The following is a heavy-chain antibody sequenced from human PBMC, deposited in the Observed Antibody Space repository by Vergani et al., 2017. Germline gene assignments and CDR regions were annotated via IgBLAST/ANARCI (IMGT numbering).Heavy chain of an antibody. D-gene: IGHD1-26*01. J-gene: IGHJ4*02. CDR3: ARSETEWELAFDY. CDR1: GGSISSYN. V-gene: IGHV4-59*01. CDR2: IYYSGST. Sequence: QVQLQESGPGLVKPSETLSLTCTVSGGSISSYNWSWIRQPPGKGLEWIGYIYYSGSTNYNPSLKSRVTISVDTSKNQFSLKLSSVTAADTAVYYCARSETEWELAFDYWGQGTLVTVSS.